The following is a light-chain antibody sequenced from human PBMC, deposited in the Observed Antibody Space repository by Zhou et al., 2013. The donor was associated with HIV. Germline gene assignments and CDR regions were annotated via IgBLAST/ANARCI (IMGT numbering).Light chain of an antibody. J-gene: IGKJ5*01. CDR2: AAS. V-gene: IGKV1-27*01. Sequence: DIQMTQSPSSLSASVGDRVTITCRASQDISEYLAWYQQKPGKVPSLLIYAASTLQSGVPSRFSGSGSGTDFTLTISSLQPEDFATYYCQQSYNSPGTFGQGTRLQVK. CDR1: QDISEY. CDR3: QQSYNSPGT.